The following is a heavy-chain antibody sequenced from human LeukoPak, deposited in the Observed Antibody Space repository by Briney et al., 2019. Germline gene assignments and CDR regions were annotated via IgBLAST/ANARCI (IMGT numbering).Heavy chain of an antibody. D-gene: IGHD3-22*01. J-gene: IGHJ4*02. CDR1: GFTFNNYA. CDR3: ARWDSSGYHKYYFDY. Sequence: PGGSLRLSCAASGFTFNNYAMNWVRQAPGEGLQWVSGIGAGGTYTYYADSVKGRFTISRDNSKNTLYLQMNSLTAEDTAVYYCARWDSSGYHKYYFDYWGQGTLVTVSS. CDR2: IGAGGTYT. V-gene: IGHV3-23*01.